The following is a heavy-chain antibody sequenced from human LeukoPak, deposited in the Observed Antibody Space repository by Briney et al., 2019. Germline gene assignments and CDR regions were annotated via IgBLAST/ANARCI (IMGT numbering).Heavy chain of an antibody. J-gene: IGHJ4*02. V-gene: IGHV3-74*01. Sequence: SRTLSCAAAAFTFGRYSTEWVRHAPGKLLVWVSRISNEGSSTVYTDSVKGRFTISRDNAKNTLYLQMHSLRAEDTALYYCSYQRGGQVYWGQGTLVTVSS. D-gene: IGHD2-2*01. CDR3: SYQRGGQVY. CDR2: ISNEGSST. CDR1: AFTFGRYS.